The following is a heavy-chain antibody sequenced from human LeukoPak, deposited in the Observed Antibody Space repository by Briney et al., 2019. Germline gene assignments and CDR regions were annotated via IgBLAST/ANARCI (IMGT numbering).Heavy chain of an antibody. Sequence: GGSLRLSCAASGFTFSSYAMHWVRQAPGKGLEYVSAISSNGGSTYYANSVKGRFTISRDNSKNTLYLQMGSLRAEDMAVYYCAKDEEWELLSDYWGQGTLVTVSS. CDR2: ISSNGGST. D-gene: IGHD1-26*01. V-gene: IGHV3-64*01. J-gene: IGHJ4*02. CDR3: AKDEEWELLSDY. CDR1: GFTFSSYA.